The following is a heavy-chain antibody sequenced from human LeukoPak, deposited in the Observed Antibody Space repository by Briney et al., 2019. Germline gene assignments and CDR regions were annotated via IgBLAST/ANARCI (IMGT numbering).Heavy chain of an antibody. Sequence: PSETLSLTCTVSGVSISSGDYYWRWLRQPPGKGLEWIGYIYYSGSTYYNPSLKSRVTISVDTSKNQFSLKLSSVTAADTAVYYCARAYSSSWRPFDYWGQGTLVTVSS. J-gene: IGHJ4*02. CDR3: ARAYSSSWRPFDY. CDR1: GVSISSGDYY. CDR2: IYYSGST. D-gene: IGHD6-13*01. V-gene: IGHV4-30-4*01.